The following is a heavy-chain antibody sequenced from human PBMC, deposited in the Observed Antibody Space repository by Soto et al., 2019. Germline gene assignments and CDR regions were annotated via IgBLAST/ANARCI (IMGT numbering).Heavy chain of an antibody. Sequence: PGGSLRLSCAASGFTFISYGMHWVRQAPGKGLEWVAVISYDGSNKYYADSVKGRFTISRDNSKNTLYLQMNSLRAEDTAVYYCANSSVTMVLDPWGQGTLVTVSS. V-gene: IGHV3-30*18. CDR3: ANSSVTMVLDP. D-gene: IGHD3-10*01. CDR1: GFTFISYG. CDR2: ISYDGSNK. J-gene: IGHJ5*02.